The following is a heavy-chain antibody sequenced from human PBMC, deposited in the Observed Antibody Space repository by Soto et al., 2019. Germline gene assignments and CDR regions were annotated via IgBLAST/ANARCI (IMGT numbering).Heavy chain of an antibody. V-gene: IGHV3-53*04. Sequence: GGSLRLSCAASGFTVSTNYMSWVRQAPGKGLEWVSVIYSGGTTYYADSVKGRFTLSRHNSNNTIYLQMNSLRPEDTAVYYCARDRYDYIWGTYRSNWHFDLWGRGTLVTVSS. J-gene: IGHJ2*01. CDR1: GFTVSTNY. D-gene: IGHD3-16*02. CDR3: ARDRYDYIWGTYRSNWHFDL. CDR2: IYSGGTT.